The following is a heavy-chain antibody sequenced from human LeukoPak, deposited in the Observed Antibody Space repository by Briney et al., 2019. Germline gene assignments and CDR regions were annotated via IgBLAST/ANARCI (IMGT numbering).Heavy chain of an antibody. J-gene: IGHJ4*02. V-gene: IGHV1-2*02. CDR1: GYTFTAYY. CDR2: INPNSGAT. Sequence: ASVKVSCKASGYTFTAYYIHWVRQAPGQGLEWMGWINPNSGATNYAQKFQDRVTVTRDTSVGTAYMELRSLRSDDTAVYYCARSTGSYGTPFDYWGQGTLVTVSS. CDR3: ARSTGSYGTPFDY. D-gene: IGHD4-17*01.